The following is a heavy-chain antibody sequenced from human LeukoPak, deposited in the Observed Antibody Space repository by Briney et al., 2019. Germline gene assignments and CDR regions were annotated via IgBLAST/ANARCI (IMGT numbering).Heavy chain of an antibody. D-gene: IGHD2-21*01. CDR1: GYTFTNFA. CDR2: ISGYNDNP. J-gene: IGHJ4*02. V-gene: IGHV1-18*01. Sequence: ASVKVSCKSSGYTFTNFANSWVRHAPAQGLEWMGWISGYNDNPNYAQKLQGRVTLTTDTSTSTAYMELRSLRYDDTAVYYCARDDSADWGQGTLVTVSS. CDR3: ARDDSAD.